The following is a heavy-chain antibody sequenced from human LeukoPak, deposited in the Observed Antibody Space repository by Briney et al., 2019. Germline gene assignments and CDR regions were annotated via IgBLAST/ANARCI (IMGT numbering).Heavy chain of an antibody. V-gene: IGHV4-4*07. CDR1: GGSISSYY. Sequence: SETLSLTCTVSGGSISSYYGSWIRQPAGKGLEWIGRIYTSGSTNYNPSLKSRVTMSVDTSKNQFSLKLSSVTAADTAVYYCARVKSGEVSNRSSTSCYKYYYYMDVWGKGTTVTGSS. D-gene: IGHD2-2*02. J-gene: IGHJ6*03. CDR3: ARVKSGEVSNRSSTSCYKYYYYMDV. CDR2: IYTSGST.